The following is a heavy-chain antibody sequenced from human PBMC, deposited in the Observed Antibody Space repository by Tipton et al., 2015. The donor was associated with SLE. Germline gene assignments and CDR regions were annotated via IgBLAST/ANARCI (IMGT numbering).Heavy chain of an antibody. CDR2: INHSGST. CDR3: ARGGLYETSAYSVGFDI. J-gene: IGHJ3*02. D-gene: IGHD3-22*01. Sequence: TLSLTCAIYGGSFSGYYWSWIRQPPGKGLEWIGEINHSGSTNYSPSLKSRVTISVDTSKNQFSLRLHSVTVADTAVYYCARGGLYETSAYSVGFDIWGQGTLVTVSP. V-gene: IGHV4-34*01. CDR1: GGSFSGYY.